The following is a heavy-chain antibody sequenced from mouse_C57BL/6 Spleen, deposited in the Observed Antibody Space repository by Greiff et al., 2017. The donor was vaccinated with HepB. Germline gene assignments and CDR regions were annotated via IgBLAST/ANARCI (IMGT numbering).Heavy chain of an antibody. J-gene: IGHJ4*01. CDR3: ARYLYYYGSSYPMDY. V-gene: IGHV1-19*01. CDR1: GYTFTDYY. D-gene: IGHD1-1*01. Sequence: EVQLQQSGPVLVKPGASVKMSCKASGYTFTDYYMHWVKQSPGKSLEWIGDINPYNGGTSYNQKFKGKATLTVDKSSSTAYMELNSLTSEDSAVYYCARYLYYYGSSYPMDYWGQGTSVTVSS. CDR2: INPYNGGT.